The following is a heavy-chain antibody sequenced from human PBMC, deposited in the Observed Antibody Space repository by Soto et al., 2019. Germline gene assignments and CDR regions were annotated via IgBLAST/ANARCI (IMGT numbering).Heavy chain of an antibody. CDR1: GFTFSTHW. CDR2: IYFDGITT. D-gene: IGHD1-26*01. V-gene: IGHV3-74*01. CDR3: ARGGAMGVDY. J-gene: IGHJ4*02. Sequence: TSETLSLSCTASGFTFSTHWMHWVRQAPGKGLVWVSRIYFDGITTNYADSVKGRLTVSRDNAKNTVYLHVNTLRDEDTAVYYCARGGAMGVDYWGQGTLVTVSS.